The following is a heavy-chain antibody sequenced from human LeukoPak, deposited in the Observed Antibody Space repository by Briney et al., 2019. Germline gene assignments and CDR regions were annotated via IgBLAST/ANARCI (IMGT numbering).Heavy chain of an antibody. CDR2: INPSGGST. CDR1: GYTFTSYY. CDR3: ARESQYYYDSSGPIGRVYYMDV. Sequence: ASVKVSCKASGYTFTSYYMHWVRQAPGQGLEWMGLINPSGGSTSYAQKFEGRVTMTRDMSTSTVYMELSSLRSEDTAVYYCARESQYYYDSSGPIGRVYYMDVWGKGTTVTVSS. V-gene: IGHV1-46*01. D-gene: IGHD3-22*01. J-gene: IGHJ6*03.